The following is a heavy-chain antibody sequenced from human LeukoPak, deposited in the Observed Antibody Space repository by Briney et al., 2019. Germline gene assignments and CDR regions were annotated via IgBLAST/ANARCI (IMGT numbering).Heavy chain of an antibody. D-gene: IGHD5-24*01. J-gene: IGHJ3*02. CDR2: IYYSGTT. V-gene: IGHV4-59*08. CDR1: GGSLSSYY. CDR3: ARHERDASLDHALDI. Sequence: SGTLSLTCTVSGGSLSSYYWSWVRQAPGKGLEWIGYIYYSGTTSYNPSLKSRVTILVDTSKNQFSLKLSSVTAADTAVYYCARHERDASLDHALDIWGQGTMVTVSS.